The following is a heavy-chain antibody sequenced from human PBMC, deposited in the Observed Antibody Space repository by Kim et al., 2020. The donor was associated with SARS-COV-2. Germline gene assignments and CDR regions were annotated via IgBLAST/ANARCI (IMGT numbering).Heavy chain of an antibody. Sequence: YAQKFQGRVTMTRDTSTSTVYMELSSLRSEDTAVYYCARGDDILTGYLDYWGQGTLVTVSS. J-gene: IGHJ4*02. V-gene: IGHV1-46*01. D-gene: IGHD3-9*01. CDR3: ARGDDILTGYLDY.